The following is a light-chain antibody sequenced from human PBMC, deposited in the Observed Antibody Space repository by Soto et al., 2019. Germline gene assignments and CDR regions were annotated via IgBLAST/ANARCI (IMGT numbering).Light chain of an antibody. J-gene: IGKJ1*01. Sequence: DIQMTQSPSSLFASVGDRVTITCRASQGIRNNLGWYQQKQGKAPKXLIYGTSNLQYGAPSRFSGSGSGTELTLTITSLQPEDCATYYCLQHDTYPRTFGQGTKVDIK. CDR2: GTS. V-gene: IGKV1-17*01. CDR1: QGIRNN. CDR3: LQHDTYPRT.